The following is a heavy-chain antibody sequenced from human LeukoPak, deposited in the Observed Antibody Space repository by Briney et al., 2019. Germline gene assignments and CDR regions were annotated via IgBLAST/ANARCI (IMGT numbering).Heavy chain of an antibody. D-gene: IGHD3-3*01. CDR1: GYTFTGYY. CDR2: INPNSGGT. V-gene: IGHV1-2*02. CDR3: ARELERYYDFWSGYYPYYGMDV. J-gene: IGHJ6*02. Sequence: ASVKLSCKASGYTFTGYYMHWVRQAPGQGLEWMGWINPNSGGTNYAQQFQGRVTMTRDTSISTAYMELSRLRSDDTPVYYCARELERYYDFWSGYYPYYGMDVWGQGTTVTVSS.